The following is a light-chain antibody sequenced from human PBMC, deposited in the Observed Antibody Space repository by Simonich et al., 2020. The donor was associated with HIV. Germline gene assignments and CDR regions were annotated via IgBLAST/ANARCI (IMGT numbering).Light chain of an antibody. CDR2: RAS. Sequence: DIQLTQSPSFLSASVGDRVTITSRASQGIASYLAWYQQKPGKAPKLLIYRASTLQSGVPSRFSGSGSGTEFTLTISSLQPEDFATYYCQHLNSFLPLTFGGGTKVEIK. J-gene: IGKJ4*01. V-gene: IGKV1-9*01. CDR1: QGIASY. CDR3: QHLNSFLPLT.